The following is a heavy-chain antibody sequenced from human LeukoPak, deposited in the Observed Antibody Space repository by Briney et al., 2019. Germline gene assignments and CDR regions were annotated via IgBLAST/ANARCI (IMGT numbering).Heavy chain of an antibody. V-gene: IGHV3-21*01. Sequence: GGSLRLSCAASGFTFSDYSMNWVRQAPGKGLEWVSSISRNSRHVYYGGSVWGRFAISRDDARNSLFLEMNSLRAEDMAVYYCVRDFMGMGGTTAYLHYWGQGTLVTVSS. CDR2: ISRNSRHV. J-gene: IGHJ1*01. D-gene: IGHD1-26*01. CDR3: VRDFMGMGGTTAYLHY. CDR1: GFTFSDYS.